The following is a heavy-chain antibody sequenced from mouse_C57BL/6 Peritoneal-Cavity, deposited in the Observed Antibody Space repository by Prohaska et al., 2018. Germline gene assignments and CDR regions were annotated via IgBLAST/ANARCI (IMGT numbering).Heavy chain of an antibody. Sequence: QVQLQQPETELVMPGSSVKLSCKASGYTFTSYWMHWVKQRPGQGLEWIGEIDPSDSYTNYNQKFKGKATLTVDKSSSTAYMQLSSLTSEDSAVYYSGRNAMDYGGKGTSVTVSS. CDR3: GRNAMDY. V-gene: IGHV1-69*01. CDR2: IDPSDSYT. J-gene: IGHJ4*01. CDR1: GYTFTSYW.